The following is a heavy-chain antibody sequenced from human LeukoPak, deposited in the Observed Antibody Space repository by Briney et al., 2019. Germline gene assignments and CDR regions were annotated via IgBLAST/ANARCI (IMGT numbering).Heavy chain of an antibody. V-gene: IGHV3-48*04. Sequence: GGSLRLSCAASGLTFSSYSMNWVRQAPGKGLEWVSYISAISSSSTYYADSVKGRFTISRDNAKNSLYLQMNSLRAEDTAVYYCAELGITMIGGVWGKGTTVTISS. CDR1: GLTFSSYS. J-gene: IGHJ6*04. CDR2: ISAISSSST. D-gene: IGHD3-10*02. CDR3: AELGITMIGGV.